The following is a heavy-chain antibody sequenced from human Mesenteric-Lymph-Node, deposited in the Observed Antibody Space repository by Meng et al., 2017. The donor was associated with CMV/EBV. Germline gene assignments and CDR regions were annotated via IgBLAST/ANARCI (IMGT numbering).Heavy chain of an antibody. Sequence: PGGTFSKYAMRWVRQAPGQGLEWMGGIIPIFGTANYAQKFQGRLTITADESTNTAYMELSSLRSEDTAVYYCARFCSSTSCYGNFDYWGQGTLVTVSS. V-gene: IGHV1-69*01. CDR2: IIPIFGTA. CDR3: ARFCSSTSCYGNFDY. J-gene: IGHJ4*02. D-gene: IGHD2-2*01. CDR1: GGTFSKYA.